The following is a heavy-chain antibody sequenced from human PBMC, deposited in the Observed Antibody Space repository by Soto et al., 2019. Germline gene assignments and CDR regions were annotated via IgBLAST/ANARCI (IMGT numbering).Heavy chain of an antibody. D-gene: IGHD2-8*02. CDR2: IRSKANSYAT. CDR3: TSMGGGGVYY. Sequence: EVELVESGGGWVQPGGSLKLSCAASGFTFSGSAMHWVRQSSGKGLEWVGRIRSKANSYATAYAASVKGRFTISGDDSKNRAYLQMNSLKTEDTAVYYCTSMGGGGVYYWGQGTLVTVSS. CDR1: GFTFSGSA. V-gene: IGHV3-73*02. J-gene: IGHJ4*02.